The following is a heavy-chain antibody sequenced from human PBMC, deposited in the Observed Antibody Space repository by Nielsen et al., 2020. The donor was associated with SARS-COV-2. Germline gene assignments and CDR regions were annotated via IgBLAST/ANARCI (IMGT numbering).Heavy chain of an antibody. J-gene: IGHJ3*02. CDR1: GFTFSDYY. V-gene: IGHV3-30*03. CDR2: ISYNGDNK. Sequence: GESLKISCAASGFTFSDYYMSWIRQAPGKGLEWVAFISYNGDNKYYADSVKGRFTISRDNSKNTLYLGVNSLRPEDTAVYFCGRAFDIWGQGTMVTVSS. CDR3: GRAFDI.